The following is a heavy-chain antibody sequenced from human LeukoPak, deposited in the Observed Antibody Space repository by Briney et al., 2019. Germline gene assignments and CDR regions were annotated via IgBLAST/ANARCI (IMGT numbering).Heavy chain of an antibody. J-gene: IGHJ5*02. CDR1: GFTFSAYP. CDR3: AKGTTVTTEKPNWFDP. Sequence: GGSLRLSCAASGFTFSAYPMNWVRQAPGKGLEWVSYISSSGKTIYYADSVKGRFAISRDNAKNSLYLQMNSLRAEDTAVYYCAKGTTVTTEKPNWFDPWGQGTLVTVSS. V-gene: IGHV3-48*01. D-gene: IGHD4-17*01. CDR2: ISSSGKTI.